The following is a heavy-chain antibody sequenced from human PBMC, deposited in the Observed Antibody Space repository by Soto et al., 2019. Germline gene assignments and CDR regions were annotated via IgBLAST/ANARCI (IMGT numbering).Heavy chain of an antibody. V-gene: IGHV2-5*02. CDR2: IYWDDDK. CDR3: AHSYYDYIWGSYRYYFDY. CDR1: GFSLSTSGVG. Sequence: SGPTLVKPTQTLTLTCTFSGFSLSTSGVGVGWIRQPPGKALEWLALIYWDDDKRYSPSLKSRLTITKDTSKNQVVLTMTNMDPVDTATYYCAHSYYDYIWGSYRYYFDYWGQGTLVTVSS. D-gene: IGHD3-16*02. J-gene: IGHJ4*02.